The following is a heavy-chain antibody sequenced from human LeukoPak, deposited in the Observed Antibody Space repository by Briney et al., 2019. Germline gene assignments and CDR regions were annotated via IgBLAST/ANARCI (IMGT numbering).Heavy chain of an antibody. CDR2: ISYDGSNK. D-gene: IGHD3-22*01. J-gene: IGHJ5*02. V-gene: IGHV3-30*01. Sequence: GGSLRLSCAASGFTFSSYAMHWVRQAPGKGLEWVAVISYDGSNKYYADSVKGRFTISRDNSKNTLYLQMNSLRAEDTAVYYRASEAYYSVSSGYHNWFDPWGQGTLVTVSS. CDR3: ASEAYYSVSSGYHNWFDP. CDR1: GFTFSSYA.